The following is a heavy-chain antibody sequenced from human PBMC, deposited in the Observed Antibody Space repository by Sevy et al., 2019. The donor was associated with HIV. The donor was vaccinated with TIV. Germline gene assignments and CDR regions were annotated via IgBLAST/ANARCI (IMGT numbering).Heavy chain of an antibody. D-gene: IGHD2-8*01. CDR1: GFTFDDYA. CDR2: ISWDGGRT. V-gene: IGHV3-43D*03. CDR3: AKDLYCTNGVCSGIYYYYYGMDV. Sequence: GGSLRLSCAASGFTFDDYAMHWVRQAPGKGLEWVSLISWDGGRTNYADSVKGRFTISRDNSKNSLYLQMNSLRAEDTALYYCAKDLYCTNGVCSGIYYYYYGMDVWGQGTTVTVSS. J-gene: IGHJ6*02.